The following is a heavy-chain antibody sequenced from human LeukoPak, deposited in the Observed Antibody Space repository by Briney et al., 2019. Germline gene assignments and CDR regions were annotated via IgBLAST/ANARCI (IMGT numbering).Heavy chain of an antibody. CDR3: ASGHYDSSGYLDY. CDR2: IYYSGST. D-gene: IGHD3-22*01. V-gene: IGHV4-39*01. J-gene: IGHJ4*02. CDR1: GGSISSSIYY. Sequence: SETRSLTCTFSGGSISSSIYYWGWIRQPPVKWLEWIGSIYYSGSTYYSPSLKSRVTISVDTSKNQLSLKLSSVPAADKAVYYCASGHYDSSGYLDYWGQGTLVTVSS.